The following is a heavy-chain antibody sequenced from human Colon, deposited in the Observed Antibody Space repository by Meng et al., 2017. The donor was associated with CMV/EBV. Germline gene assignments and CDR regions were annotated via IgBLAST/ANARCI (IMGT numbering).Heavy chain of an antibody. CDR3: VRDYRQLAY. V-gene: IGHV3-7*01. D-gene: IGHD1-1*01. J-gene: IGHJ4*02. Sequence: LSCAACGFSFSTSWMTWVRQAPGKGLECVATIRYDGSEQYYVDSVKGRFSISRDNAHKSLYLQMNSLRAEDTAVYYCVRDYRQLAYWGQGTLVTVSS. CDR1: GFSFSTSW. CDR2: IRYDGSEQ.